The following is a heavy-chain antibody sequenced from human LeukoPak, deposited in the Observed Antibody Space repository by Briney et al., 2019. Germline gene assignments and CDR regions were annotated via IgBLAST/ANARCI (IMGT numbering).Heavy chain of an antibody. V-gene: IGHV3-11*01. CDR1: GFTFSDYY. D-gene: IGHD6-19*01. J-gene: IGHJ4*02. CDR2: ISSSGSTI. Sequence: PGGSLRLSCAASGFTFSDYYMSWIRQAPGKGLEWVSYISSSGSTIYYADSVKGRFTISRDNAKNSLFLQMSSLRAEDTAVYYCARRAYSSGWYFFDYWGQGTLVTVSS. CDR3: ARRAYSSGWYFFDY.